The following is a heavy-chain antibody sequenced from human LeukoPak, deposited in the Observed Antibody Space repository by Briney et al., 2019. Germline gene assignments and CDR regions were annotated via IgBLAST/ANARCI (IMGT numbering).Heavy chain of an antibody. J-gene: IGHJ6*04. D-gene: IGHD3-10*02. CDR3: AELGITMIGGV. CDR1: GFTVSSNY. V-gene: IGHV3-66*01. Sequence: GGSLRLSCAVSGFTVSSNYMSWVRQAPGKGLEWVSVIYVGGNTYYADSVKGRFTISRDNSKNTLYLQMNSLRAEDTAVYYCAELGITMIGGVWGKGTTVTISS. CDR2: IYVGGNT.